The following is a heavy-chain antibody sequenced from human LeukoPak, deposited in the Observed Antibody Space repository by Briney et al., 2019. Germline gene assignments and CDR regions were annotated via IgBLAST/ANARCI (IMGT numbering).Heavy chain of an antibody. CDR1: GFTFGSYG. J-gene: IGHJ4*02. D-gene: IGHD3-9*01. CDR2: MSYDGSNK. V-gene: IGHV3-30*18. Sequence: GRSLRLSCAASGFTFGSYGMHWVRQAPGKGLEWVAVMSYDGSNKYYADSVKGRFTISRDNSKNTLYLQMNSLRAEDTAVYYCAKPNTYYDILTGYWGPKYYFDYWGQGTLVTVSS. CDR3: AKPNTYYDILTGYWGPKYYFDY.